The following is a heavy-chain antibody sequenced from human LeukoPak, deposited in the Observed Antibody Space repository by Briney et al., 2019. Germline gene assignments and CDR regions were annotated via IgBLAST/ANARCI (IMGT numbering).Heavy chain of an antibody. CDR1: GGSFSGYY. D-gene: IGHD6-13*01. CDR3: ARDSGYSSSWYYYYYGMDV. Sequence: SETLSLTCAVYGGSFSGYYWSWIRQPPGKGLEWIGEINHSGSTNYNPSLKSRVTISVDTSKNQFSLKLSSVTAADTAVYYCARDSGYSSSWYYYYYGMDVWGQGTTVTVSS. V-gene: IGHV4-34*01. CDR2: INHSGST. J-gene: IGHJ6*02.